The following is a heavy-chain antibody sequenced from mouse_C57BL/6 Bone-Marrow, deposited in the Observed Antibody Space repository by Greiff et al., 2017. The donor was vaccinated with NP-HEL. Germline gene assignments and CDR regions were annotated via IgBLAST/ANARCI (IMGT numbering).Heavy chain of an antibody. J-gene: IGHJ4*01. CDR2: ISDGGSYT. V-gene: IGHV5-4*01. CDR1: GFTFSSYA. D-gene: IGHD2-2*01. CDR3: ARDRGVTTLYYYAMDY. Sequence: EVQVVESGGGLVKPGGSLKLSCAASGFTFSSYAMSWVRQTPEKRLEWVATISDGGSYTYYPDNVKGRFTISRDKAKNNLYLQMSHLKSEDTAMYYGARDRGVTTLYYYAMDYWGQGTSVTVSS.